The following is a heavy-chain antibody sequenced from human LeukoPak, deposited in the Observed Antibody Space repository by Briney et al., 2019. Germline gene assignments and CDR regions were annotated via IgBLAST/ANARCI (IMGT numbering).Heavy chain of an antibody. CDR2: IYTSGST. V-gene: IGHV4-61*02. CDR1: GGSISSGSYY. D-gene: IGHD5-12*01. J-gene: IGHJ4*02. Sequence: SQTLSLTCTVSGGSISSGSYYWSWIRQPAGKGLEWIGRIYTSGSTNYNPSLKSRVTISVDTSKNQFSLKLSSVTAADTAVYYCAREDSGYASFGYYFDYWGQGTLVTVSS. CDR3: AREDSGYASFGYYFDY.